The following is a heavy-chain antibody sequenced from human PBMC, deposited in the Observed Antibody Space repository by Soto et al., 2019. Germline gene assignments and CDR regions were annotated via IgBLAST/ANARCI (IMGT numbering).Heavy chain of an antibody. CDR2: IHAGNGNT. D-gene: IGHD3-16*01. V-gene: IGHV1-3*05. Sequence: QVQLVQSGAEERKPGASVKVSCKSSGYTFTNYAMHWVRQAPGQRLEWMGWIHAGNGNTKYSQKFQGRVTITRDTSANTAYMELSSLRSEDTAVYYCARDLAGFDPWGQGTLVTVSS. CDR1: GYTFTNYA. J-gene: IGHJ5*02. CDR3: ARDLAGFDP.